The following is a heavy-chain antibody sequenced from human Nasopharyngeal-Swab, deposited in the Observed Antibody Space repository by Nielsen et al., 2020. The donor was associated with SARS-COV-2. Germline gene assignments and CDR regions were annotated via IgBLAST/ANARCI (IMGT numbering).Heavy chain of an antibody. V-gene: IGHV5-51*01. D-gene: IGHD6-13*01. CDR3: ARLPMRAASGRGAFDI. CDR1: GYNFATYW. Sequence: GESLKISCKASGYNFATYWIGWVRQTPREGLRWMGLIYPGNSDTRYSPSLQGQVTISADRSITTAYLQWSSLKASDTAMYYCARLPMRAASGRGAFDIWGQGTMVTVSS. CDR2: IYPGNSDT. J-gene: IGHJ3*02.